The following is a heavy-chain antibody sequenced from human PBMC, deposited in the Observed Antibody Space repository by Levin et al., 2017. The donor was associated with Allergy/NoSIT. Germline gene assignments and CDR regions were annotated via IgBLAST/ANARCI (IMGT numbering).Heavy chain of an antibody. CDR3: ASPSIAVAGTGAVDI. Sequence: PGGSLRLSCAASGFIFSSYSMNWVRQAPGKGLEWVSYISSSSSIIYYADSVKGRFTISRDNAKNSLYLQMNSLRVEDTAVYYCASPSIAVAGTGAVDIWGQGTMVTVSS. D-gene: IGHD6-19*01. CDR2: ISSSSSII. V-gene: IGHV3-48*01. J-gene: IGHJ3*02. CDR1: GFIFSSYS.